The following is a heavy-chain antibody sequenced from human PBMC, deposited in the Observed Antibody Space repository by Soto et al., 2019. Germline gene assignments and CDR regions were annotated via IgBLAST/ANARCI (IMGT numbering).Heavy chain of an antibody. Sequence: SDTLSLTCSVSGGSISSYYWSWIRQPPGKGLEWIGYIYYSGSTNYNPSLKSRVTISVDTSKNQFSLKLSSVTAADTAVYYCARTYYYDSSGYHFDYWGQGTLVTVSS. D-gene: IGHD3-22*01. V-gene: IGHV4-59*01. CDR2: IYYSGST. J-gene: IGHJ4*02. CDR1: GGSISSYY. CDR3: ARTYYYDSSGYHFDY.